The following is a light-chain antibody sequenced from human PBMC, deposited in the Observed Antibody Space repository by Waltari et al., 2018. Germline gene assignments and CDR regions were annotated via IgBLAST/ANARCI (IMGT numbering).Light chain of an antibody. Sequence: QSALTQPASVSGSPGQSITISCTGTSSDVGGYNYVSWYQQHPGKAPKLMIYDVSNRPSGVSNRFSGSKSGNTASLTISGLQAEDEADYYCSSYTSRSIPHVVFGGGTKLTVL. CDR2: DVS. CDR1: SSDVGGYNY. J-gene: IGLJ2*01. CDR3: SSYTSRSIPHVV. V-gene: IGLV2-14*03.